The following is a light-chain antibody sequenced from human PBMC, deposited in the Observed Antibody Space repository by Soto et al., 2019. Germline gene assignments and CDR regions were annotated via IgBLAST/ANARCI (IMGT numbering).Light chain of an antibody. V-gene: IGLV1-51*01. CDR3: GTWDNSLSAVV. Sequence: QSVLTQPPSVSAAPGQKVTISCSGSNSNIGTNYVSWYQHLPGTAPQLLIYDSNKRPSGIPDRFPGSKSGTSATLGISGLQPGDEADYYCGTWDNSLSAVVFGGGTKLTVL. CDR2: DSN. CDR1: NSNIGTNY. J-gene: IGLJ2*01.